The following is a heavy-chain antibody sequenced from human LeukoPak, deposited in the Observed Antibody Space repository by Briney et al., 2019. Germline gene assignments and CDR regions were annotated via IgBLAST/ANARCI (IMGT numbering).Heavy chain of an antibody. CDR3: ATAPILRGEGGEHYKYGMDV. CDR1: VGSISSGNW. Sequence: PSGTLSLTCPVSVGSISSGNWWSWVRQSPGKGLEWIGEIYHNGTSNNNPSLKSRVTISADTFKNHFSLKLTSVTAADTAVYYCATAPILRGEGGEHYKYGMDVWGQGTTVIVSS. CDR2: IYHNGTS. J-gene: IGHJ6*02. V-gene: IGHV4-4*02. D-gene: IGHD2-2*02.